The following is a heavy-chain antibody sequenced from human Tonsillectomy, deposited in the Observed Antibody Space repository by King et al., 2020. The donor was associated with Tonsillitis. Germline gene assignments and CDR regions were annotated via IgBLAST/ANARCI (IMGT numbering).Heavy chain of an antibody. CDR2: ICPNNLFI. D-gene: IGHD2/OR15-2a*01. Sequence: VQLVESGGGLVKPGGSLRLTCAASGFTCTDFFMNWIRQTPGKGLEWVAYICPNNLFINYMDSVKGRFPISRDNAKNSLYLKMNSLRAEDMAVYYCASGAWTYSPSTTARGAAFYKWGQGTMVTVSS. J-gene: IGHJ3*02. CDR3: ASGAWTYSPSTTARGAAFYK. V-gene: IGHV3-11*06. CDR1: GFTCTDFF.